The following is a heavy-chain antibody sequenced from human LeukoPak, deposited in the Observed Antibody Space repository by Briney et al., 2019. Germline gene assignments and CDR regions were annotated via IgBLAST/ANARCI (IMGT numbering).Heavy chain of an antibody. J-gene: IGHJ4*02. D-gene: IGHD6-6*01. V-gene: IGHV4-59*08. CDR1: GGSVSNYY. CDR3: ARHFAYSSSSYFDY. CDR2: VYYTEST. Sequence: SEPLSLTCRVSGGSVSNYYWSWIRQPPGKGLEWIGYVYYTESTNYNPSLKSRVTMFEDKSKNQFSLRLYSVTVADTAVYYCARHFAYSSSSYFDYWGQGSLVSVS.